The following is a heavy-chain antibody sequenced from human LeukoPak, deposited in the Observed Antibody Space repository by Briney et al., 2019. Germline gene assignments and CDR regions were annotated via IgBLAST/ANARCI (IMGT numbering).Heavy chain of an antibody. CDR2: IKQDGSET. CDR3: AKRFDSRGQTKSFDS. D-gene: IGHD3-22*01. Sequence: QPGGSLRLSCAASGFTFRSYWMTWVRQYPGKGLEWVANIKQDGSETYYADSVKGRFTISRDNAKRSLYLQMNSLRAEDTAVYYCAKRFDSRGQTKSFDSWGQGTLVTVSS. V-gene: IGHV3-7*01. CDR1: GFTFRSYW. J-gene: IGHJ4*02.